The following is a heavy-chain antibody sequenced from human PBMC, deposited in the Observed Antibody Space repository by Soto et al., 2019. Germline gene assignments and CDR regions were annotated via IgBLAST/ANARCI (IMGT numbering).Heavy chain of an antibody. Sequence: QVQLRESGPGLLKPSETLSLTCTVSGDSVSSGNYYWSWIRQPPGKVLEWFGYIQARGGTKYNPSLKSRVYISLDTSKNQFSLMLTSVTAADTATYYCMRTNSRGHWAAWYWGQGTLVTVSS. J-gene: IGHJ4*02. V-gene: IGHV4-61*01. CDR1: GDSVSSGNYY. D-gene: IGHD3-22*01. CDR2: IQARGGT. CDR3: MRTNSRGHWAAWY.